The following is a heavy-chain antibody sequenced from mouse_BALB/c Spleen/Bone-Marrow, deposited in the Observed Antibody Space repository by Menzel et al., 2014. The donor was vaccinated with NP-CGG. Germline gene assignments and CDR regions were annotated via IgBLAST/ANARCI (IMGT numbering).Heavy chain of an antibody. CDR2: INPYNGGT. V-gene: IGHV1-14*01. CDR1: GYTFTSYV. Sequence: EVQLQQSGPELVKPGASVKMSCKASGYTFTSYVMHWVKQKPGQGLEWIGHINPYNGGTKYNEKFKGKATLTSDKSSGTAYMELSSLTSEDSAVYYCARDGDYDWFAYLGQGTLVTVSA. J-gene: IGHJ3*01. CDR3: ARDGDYDWFAY. D-gene: IGHD2-4*01.